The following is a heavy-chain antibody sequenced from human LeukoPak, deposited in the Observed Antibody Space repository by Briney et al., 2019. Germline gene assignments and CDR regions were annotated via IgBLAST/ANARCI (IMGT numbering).Heavy chain of an antibody. J-gene: IGHJ6*02. V-gene: IGHV1-8*01. CDR2: MNPNSGNT. CDR1: GYTFTSYD. D-gene: IGHD2-2*01. CDR3: ARTPVVPAATHRVGMDV. Sequence: ASVKVSCKASGYTFTSYDINWVRQATGQGLEWRGWMNPNSGNTGKEKKYKGRVTRTRTTYIRTAYMEMSSLRSEDTAVYYCARTPVVPAATHRVGMDVWGHGTTVTVSS.